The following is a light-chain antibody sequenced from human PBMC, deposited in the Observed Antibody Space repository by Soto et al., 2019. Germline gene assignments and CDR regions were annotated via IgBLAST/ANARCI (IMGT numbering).Light chain of an antibody. CDR3: QQHNVWHAT. J-gene: IGKJ1*01. CDR2: EAS. Sequence: EIVMAQSPATLSVSPGERFTLSCRASQSVRSNLAWYQQKPGQAPRLLIYEASTRATGVPARFSGSGSGTEFTLTISSLQSEDFAVYYCQQHNVWHATFGQGTKVEIK. CDR1: QSVRSN. V-gene: IGKV3-15*01.